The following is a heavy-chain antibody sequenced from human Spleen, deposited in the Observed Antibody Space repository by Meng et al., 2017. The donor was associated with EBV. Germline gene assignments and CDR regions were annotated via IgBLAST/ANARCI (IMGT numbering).Heavy chain of an antibody. D-gene: IGHD2-2*01. CDR1: GCSHSTCPYY. CDR3: ARQAGCTSASCSDVSFDF. J-gene: IGHJ3*01. V-gene: IGHV4-39*01. CDR2: INPFGST. Sequence: HDSCSIRLKSAKTSSLTSVASGCSHSTCPYYGDSLRPPPGNRLEWMGIINPFGSTYYNPSLKGRVTMSVDTSSNQFSVRLDSVTAGDTALYFCARQAGCTSASCSDVSFDFWGQGTMVTVSS.